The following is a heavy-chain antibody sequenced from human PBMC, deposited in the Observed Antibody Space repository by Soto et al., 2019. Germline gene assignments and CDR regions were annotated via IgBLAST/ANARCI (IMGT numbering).Heavy chain of an antibody. CDR2: ISSSGSST. Sequence: EVQLLESGGGLVQPGESLRLSCAASGLTFSTYGVAWVRLAPGRGLEWVSTISSSGSSTNYADSVKGRFTISRDNSKNSVYREMNSLRGEDTAIYYCAKTPRGGGYGNWYFDLWGRGTLVTVSS. V-gene: IGHV3-23*01. CDR1: GLTFSTYG. J-gene: IGHJ2*01. D-gene: IGHD5-12*01. CDR3: AKTPRGGGYGNWYFDL.